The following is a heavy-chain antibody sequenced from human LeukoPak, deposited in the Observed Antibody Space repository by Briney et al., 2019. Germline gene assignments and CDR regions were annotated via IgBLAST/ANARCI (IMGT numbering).Heavy chain of an antibody. J-gene: IGHJ4*02. CDR1: GGSISSYY. Sequence: ASETLSLTCTVSGGSISSYYWSWIRQPPGKGLEWIGYIYYSGSTNYNPSLKSRVTMSVDTSKNQFSLRLSSVTAADTAVYYCARDQYYYGSGSSPFDYWGQGTLVTVSS. CDR2: IYYSGST. V-gene: IGHV4-59*12. D-gene: IGHD3-10*01. CDR3: ARDQYYYGSGSSPFDY.